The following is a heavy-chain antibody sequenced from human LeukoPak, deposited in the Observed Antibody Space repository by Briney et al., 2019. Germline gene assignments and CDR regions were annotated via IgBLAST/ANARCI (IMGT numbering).Heavy chain of an antibody. J-gene: IGHJ1*01. CDR1: GFSFSNYA. Sequence: AGGSLRLSCAASGFSFSNYAMTWVGQAPGKGLEWVSAISGSGDSTYYADSVKGRFTISRDNSKNTLYLQMISLRAEDTAVYYCAKGGSIVVVPAAEHWGQGTLVTVSS. CDR2: ISGSGDST. CDR3: AKGGSIVVVPAAEH. D-gene: IGHD2-2*01. V-gene: IGHV3-23*01.